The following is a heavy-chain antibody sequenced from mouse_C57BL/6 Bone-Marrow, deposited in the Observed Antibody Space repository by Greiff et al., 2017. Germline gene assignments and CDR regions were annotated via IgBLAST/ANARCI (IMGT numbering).Heavy chain of an antibody. J-gene: IGHJ2*01. CDR1: GFTFSDYY. D-gene: IGHD2-3*01. V-gene: IGHV5-12*01. CDR2: ISNGGGST. CDR3: ARFGYFYYFDY. Sequence: KLMESGGGLVQPGGSLKLSCAASGFTFSDYYMYWVRQTPEKRLEWVAYISNGGGSTYYPDTVKGRFTISRDNAKNTLYLQMSRLKSEDTAMYYCARFGYFYYFDYWGQGTTLTVSS.